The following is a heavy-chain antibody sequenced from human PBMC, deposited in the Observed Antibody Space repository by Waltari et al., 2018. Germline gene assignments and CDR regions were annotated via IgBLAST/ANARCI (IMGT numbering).Heavy chain of an antibody. CDR2: INHSGST. D-gene: IGHD6-13*01. CDR3: ARGAYSSSWSSPRYYYYYMDV. CDR1: GGSFSGYY. J-gene: IGHJ6*03. V-gene: IGHV4-34*01. Sequence: SETLSLTCAVYGGSFSGYYWSWIRQPPGKGLEWIGEINHSGSTNYNPSLKSRVTISVDTSKNQFSLKLSSVTAADTAVYYCARGAYSSSWSSPRYYYYYMDVWGKGTTVTISS.